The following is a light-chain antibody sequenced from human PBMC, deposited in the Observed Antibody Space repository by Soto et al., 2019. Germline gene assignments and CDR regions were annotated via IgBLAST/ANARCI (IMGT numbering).Light chain of an antibody. Sequence: EKVLTQSPATLSLSPGERATLSCRASQSVNTFLAWYQHKPCQAPRLLIYGASTRATGIPARFSGSGSGTEFTLTISSLLSEDFAVYYCQQYINWPSWTFGQGTKVEVK. CDR3: QQYINWPSWT. V-gene: IGKV3-15*01. CDR1: QSVNTF. CDR2: GAS. J-gene: IGKJ1*01.